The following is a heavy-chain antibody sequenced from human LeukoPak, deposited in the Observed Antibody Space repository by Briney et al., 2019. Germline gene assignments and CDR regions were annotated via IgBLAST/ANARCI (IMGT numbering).Heavy chain of an antibody. D-gene: IGHD2-8*01. CDR1: GYTFTSYY. V-gene: IGHV1-46*01. J-gene: IGHJ4*02. CDR3: ARTDCTNGVCYIPYFDY. CDR2: INPSGGST. Sequence: ASVKVSCKASGYTFTSYYMHWVRQAPGQGLEWMGIINPSGGSTIYAQKFQGRVTMTRDTSTSTVYMELSSLRSEDTAVYYCARTDCTNGVCYIPYFDYWGQGTLVTVSS.